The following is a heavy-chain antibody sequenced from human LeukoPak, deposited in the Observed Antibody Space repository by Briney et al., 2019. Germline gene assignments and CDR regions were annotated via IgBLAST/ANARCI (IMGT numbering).Heavy chain of an antibody. CDR2: IIPILGIA. Sequence: SVKVSCKASGGTFSSYAISWVRQAPGQGLEWMGRIIPILGIANYAQKFQGRVTITADESTSTAYMELSSLRSEDTAVYYCARGLWRSGQSGNWFDPWGQGTLVTVSS. V-gene: IGHV1-69*04. D-gene: IGHD3-16*01. J-gene: IGHJ5*02. CDR1: GGTFSSYA. CDR3: ARGLWRSGQSGNWFDP.